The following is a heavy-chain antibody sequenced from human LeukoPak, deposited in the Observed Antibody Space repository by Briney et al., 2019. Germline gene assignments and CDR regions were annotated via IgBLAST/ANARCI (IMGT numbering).Heavy chain of an antibody. CDR3: ARSEVVPAAFTPTFDC. CDR2: ISYDGSNK. J-gene: IGHJ4*02. CDR1: GCTFSSYS. Sequence: WGSLTLSCAASGCTFSSYSMHWVRQAPGKGLEWVAVISYDGSNKYYPDPVQGRFNISRDNSKNTLYLQMNSMRAEDRGVYYCARSEVVPAAFTPTFDCWGQGTMVTVSS. V-gene: IGHV3-30-3*01. D-gene: IGHD2-2*01.